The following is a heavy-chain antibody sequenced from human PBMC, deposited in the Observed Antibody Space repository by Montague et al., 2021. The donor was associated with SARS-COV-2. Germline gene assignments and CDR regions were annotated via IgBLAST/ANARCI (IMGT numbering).Heavy chain of an antibody. V-gene: IGHV4-4*07. CDR1: GGSISGYY. CDR2: IYNSGST. CDR3: VRDQGRSNWNYPDY. D-gene: IGHD1-20*01. Sequence: SETLSLTCTVSGGSISGYYWSWFRQSAGKGLEWIGRIYNSGSTSYKPSXXSRVTMSVDTSKNQFSLKLSSVTAADTAVYYCVRDQGRSNWNYPDYWGQGTLVTVSS. J-gene: IGHJ4*02.